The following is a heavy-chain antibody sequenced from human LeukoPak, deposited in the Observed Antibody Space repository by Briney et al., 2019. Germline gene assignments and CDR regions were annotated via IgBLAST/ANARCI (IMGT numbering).Heavy chain of an antibody. J-gene: IGHJ6*02. CDR2: ISSNGGST. D-gene: IGHD6-13*01. Sequence: GGSLRLSCAASGFTFSSYAMHWVRQAPGKGLEYVSAISSNGGSTYYANSVKGRFTISRDNSKNTLYLQMGSLRAEDMAVYYCARSDSSSWYPGYYYYYYGMDVWGHGTTVTVSS. CDR3: ARSDSSSWYPGYYYYYYGMDV. V-gene: IGHV3-64*01. CDR1: GFTFSSYA.